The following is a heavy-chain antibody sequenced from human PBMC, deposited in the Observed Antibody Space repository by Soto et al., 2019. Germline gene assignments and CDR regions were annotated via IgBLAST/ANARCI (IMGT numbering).Heavy chain of an antibody. D-gene: IGHD2-15*01. V-gene: IGHV3-30*03. CDR3: AGGQYYFDY. CDR2: ISYDGSKK. CDR1: GFPFSSYG. Sequence: QVQLVESGGGVVQPGRSLRLSCAASGFPFSSYGMHWVRQPPGKGLDWVALISYDGSKKYYADSVKGRFTISRDNSKQTLYLQMSSLRAEDTAVYYCAGGQYYFDYCGQGTLVSVSS. J-gene: IGHJ4*02.